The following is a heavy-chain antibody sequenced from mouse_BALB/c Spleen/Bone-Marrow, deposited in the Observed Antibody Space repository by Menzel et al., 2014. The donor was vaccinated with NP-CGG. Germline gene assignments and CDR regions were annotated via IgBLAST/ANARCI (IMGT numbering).Heavy chain of an antibody. D-gene: IGHD1-1*01. CDR1: GFDFSRYW. CDR3: ARLSYYGRFAY. Sequence: EVKLMESGGGLVQPGGSLKLSCAASGFDFSRYWMSWVRQAPGKGLEWIGEINPDSSTINYTPSLKDKFIISKDNAKNTLYLQMSKVRSKDTALYYCARLSYYGRFAYWGQGTLVTVSA. V-gene: IGHV4-1*02. CDR2: INPDSSTI. J-gene: IGHJ3*01.